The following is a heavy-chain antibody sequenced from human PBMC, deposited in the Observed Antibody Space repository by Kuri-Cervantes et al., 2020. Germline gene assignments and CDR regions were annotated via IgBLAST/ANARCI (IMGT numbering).Heavy chain of an antibody. J-gene: IGHJ4*02. CDR2: ISGSGGST. D-gene: IGHD7-27*01. V-gene: IGHV3-23*01. Sequence: GGSLRLSCAASGFTFSNSAMSWVRQAPGKGLEWVSAISGSGGSTYYADSVKGRFTISRDNSKNTLYLQMNSLRAEDTAVYYCAREVPRELGWDYWGQGTLVTVSS. CDR1: GFTFSNSA. CDR3: AREVPRELGWDY.